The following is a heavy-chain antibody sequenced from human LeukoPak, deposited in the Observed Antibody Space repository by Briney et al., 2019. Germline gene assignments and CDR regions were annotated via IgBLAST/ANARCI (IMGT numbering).Heavy chain of an antibody. CDR3: ARGHDYYDFWSGYLFDP. CDR2: IYYSGST. J-gene: IGHJ5*02. CDR1: GGSISSYY. D-gene: IGHD3-3*01. Sequence: SETLSLTCTVSGGSISSYYWSWIRQPPGKGLEWIRYIYYSGSTNYNPSLKSRVTISVDTSKNQFSLKLSSVTAADTAVYYCARGHDYYDFWSGYLFDPWGQRTLVTVSS. V-gene: IGHV4-59*12.